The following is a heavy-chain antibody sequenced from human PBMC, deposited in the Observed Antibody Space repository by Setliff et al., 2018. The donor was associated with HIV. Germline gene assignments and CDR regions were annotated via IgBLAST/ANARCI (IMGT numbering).Heavy chain of an antibody. CDR1: GFTFSSYW. J-gene: IGHJ3*02. Sequence: PGGSLRLSCAASGFTFSSYWMHWARQAPGKGLVWVSRINSEGSSTSYADSVKGRFTISRDNAKNTLYLQMNSLRAEDTAVYYCARRPTTVALDAFDIWGQGTMVTVSS. V-gene: IGHV3-74*01. CDR3: ARRPTTVALDAFDI. D-gene: IGHD4-17*01. CDR2: INSEGSST.